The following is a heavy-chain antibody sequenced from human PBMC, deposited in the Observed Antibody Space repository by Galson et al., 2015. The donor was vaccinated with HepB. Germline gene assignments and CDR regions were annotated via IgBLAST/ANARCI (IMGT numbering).Heavy chain of an antibody. D-gene: IGHD2-15*01. CDR1: GFTFSSYS. J-gene: IGHJ4*02. CDR3: ARGYCSGGSCYRGWDY. CDR2: ISSSSSTI. V-gene: IGHV3-48*04. Sequence: SLRLSCAASGFTFSSYSMHWVRQAPGKGLEWVSYISSSSSTIYYADSVKGRFTISRDNAKNSLYLQMNSLRAEDTAVYYCARGYCSGGSCYRGWDYWGQGTLVTVSS.